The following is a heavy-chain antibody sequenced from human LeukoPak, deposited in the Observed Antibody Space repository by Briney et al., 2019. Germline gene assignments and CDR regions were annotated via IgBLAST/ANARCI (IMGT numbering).Heavy chain of an antibody. V-gene: IGHV3-11*06. CDR3: ARGGYCSSTSCYLNY. J-gene: IGHJ4*02. D-gene: IGHD2-2*01. CDR2: ISSSSSYI. Sequence: GGSLRLSCAASGFTLSDYYMTWIRQAPGKGLEWVSSISSSSSYIYYADSVKGRFTISRDNAKNSLYLQMNSLRAEDTAVYYCARGGYCSSTSCYLNYWGQGTLVTVSS. CDR1: GFTLSDYY.